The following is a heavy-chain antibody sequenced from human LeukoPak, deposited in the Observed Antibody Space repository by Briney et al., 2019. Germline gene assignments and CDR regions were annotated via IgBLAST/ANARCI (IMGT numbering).Heavy chain of an antibody. CDR2: ISSSGSTI. J-gene: IGHJ5*02. D-gene: IGHD2-2*01. CDR1: GFTFSSYE. Sequence: GGSLRLSCAASGFTFSSYEMNWVRQAPGKGLEWVSYISSSGSTIYYADSVKGRFTISRDNAKNSLYLQMNSLRAEDTAVYYCAREEGYCSSTSCPNWFDPWGQGTLVTVSS. V-gene: IGHV3-48*03. CDR3: AREEGYCSSTSCPNWFDP.